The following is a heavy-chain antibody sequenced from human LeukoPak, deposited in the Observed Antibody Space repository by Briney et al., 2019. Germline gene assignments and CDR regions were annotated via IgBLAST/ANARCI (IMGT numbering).Heavy chain of an antibody. D-gene: IGHD5-24*01. CDR3: ARGRWSFDY. Sequence: GGSLRLSCAASGFTFSNYEINWVRQAPGRGLEWISYISGSGTSIYHANSVKGRFTISRDNAKNSLYLQMNSLRAEDTAVYYCARGRWSFDYWGQGTLVTVSS. CDR1: GFTFSNYE. CDR2: ISGSGTSI. J-gene: IGHJ4*02. V-gene: IGHV3-48*03.